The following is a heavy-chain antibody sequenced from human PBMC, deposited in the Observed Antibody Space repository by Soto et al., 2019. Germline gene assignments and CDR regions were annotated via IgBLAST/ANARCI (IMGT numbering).Heavy chain of an antibody. Sequence: SETLSLTCAVYGGFVSSGTYYWSWIRQPPGKGMEWIGEMSHSGGTHFNPSLKSRVTISVDTSKNQFSLKMSSVTAADTALYYCARVERGTATTVVDAFDIWGPGTMVTVSS. CDR2: MSHSGGT. V-gene: IGHV4-61*01. J-gene: IGHJ3*02. D-gene: IGHD1-1*01. CDR1: GGFVSSGTYY. CDR3: ARVERGTATTVVDAFDI.